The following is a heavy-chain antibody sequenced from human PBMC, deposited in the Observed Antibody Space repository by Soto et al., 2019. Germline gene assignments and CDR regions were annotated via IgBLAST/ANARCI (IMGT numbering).Heavy chain of an antibody. D-gene: IGHD4-17*01. CDR2: IYYSGST. CDR1: GGSISSGGYY. Sequence: QVQLQESGPGLVKPSQTLSLTCTVSGGSISSGGYYWSWIRQHPGKGLEWIGYIYYSGSTYYNPSLKRRVTISVDTSKNQFSLKLSSVTAADTAVYYCARDTTVTTSSWFDPWGQGTLVTVSS. V-gene: IGHV4-31*03. CDR3: ARDTTVTTSSWFDP. J-gene: IGHJ5*02.